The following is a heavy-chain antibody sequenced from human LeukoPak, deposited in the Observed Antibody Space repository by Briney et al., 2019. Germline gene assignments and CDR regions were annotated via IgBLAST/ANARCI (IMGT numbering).Heavy chain of an antibody. J-gene: IGHJ5*02. V-gene: IGHV1-3*01. CDR3: ARDRAVAGTRWFDP. Sequence: ASVKVSCKASGYTFTSYAMHWVRQAPGQRLEWMGWINAGNGNTKYSQKFQGRVTITRDTSASTAYMELSSLRSEDTAVYYCARDRAVAGTRWFDPRGQGTLVTVSS. CDR2: INAGNGNT. D-gene: IGHD6-19*01. CDR1: GYTFTSYA.